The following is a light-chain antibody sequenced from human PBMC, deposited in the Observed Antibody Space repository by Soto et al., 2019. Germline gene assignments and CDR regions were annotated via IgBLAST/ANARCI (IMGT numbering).Light chain of an antibody. Sequence: DIVVTQSPVTLSASQGERVTLSCRSSQFVSSRLAWYQQRPGQVPRLLIYDTSTRAPGISARFSGSGSGTEFTLTISSLQSEDFAVYYCQEYIQWPPGMFGPGTKVDIK. CDR1: QFVSSR. CDR3: QEYIQWPPGM. J-gene: IGKJ1*01. V-gene: IGKV3-15*01. CDR2: DTS.